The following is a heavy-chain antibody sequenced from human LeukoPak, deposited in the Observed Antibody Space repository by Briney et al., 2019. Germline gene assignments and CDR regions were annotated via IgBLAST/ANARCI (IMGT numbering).Heavy chain of an antibody. D-gene: IGHD3-10*01. CDR1: GFTFSSYA. J-gene: IGHJ4*02. V-gene: IGHV3-23*01. CDR3: AKDSPGTTMVRDLDY. Sequence: GGSLRLSCAASGFTFSSYAMSWVRQAPGKGLKWVSAISGSGGSTYYADSVKGRFTISRDNSKNTLYLQMNSLRAEDTAVYYCAKDSPGTTMVRDLDYWGQGTLVTVSS. CDR2: ISGSGGST.